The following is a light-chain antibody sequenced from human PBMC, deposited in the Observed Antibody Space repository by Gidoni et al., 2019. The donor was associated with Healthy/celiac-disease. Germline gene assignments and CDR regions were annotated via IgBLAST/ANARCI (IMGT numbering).Light chain of an antibody. CDR3: QQYDNLLRT. J-gene: IGKJ1*01. CDR2: DAS. V-gene: IGKV1-33*01. Sequence: DIQMTQSPSSLSASVGDRVTITCQASQDISNYLNWYQQKPGKAPKLLILDASKLETGVPSRFSGSGSGTDFTFTISSLQPEDFATYYCQQYDNLLRTFGQGTKVEIK. CDR1: QDISNY.